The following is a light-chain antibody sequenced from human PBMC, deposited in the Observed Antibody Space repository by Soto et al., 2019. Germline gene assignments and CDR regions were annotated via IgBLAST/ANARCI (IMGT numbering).Light chain of an antibody. V-gene: IGLV2-14*01. J-gene: IGLJ3*02. CDR1: SSDVGAYNY. CDR2: DVS. CDR3: SSYTSSSTLGV. Sequence: QSALTQPASVSGSPVQSITISCTGTSSDVGAYNYVSWYQQHPGKAPKLMIYDVSNRPSGVSNRFSGSKSGNTASLTISGLQADDEADYYCSSYTSSSTLGVFGGGTKLTVL.